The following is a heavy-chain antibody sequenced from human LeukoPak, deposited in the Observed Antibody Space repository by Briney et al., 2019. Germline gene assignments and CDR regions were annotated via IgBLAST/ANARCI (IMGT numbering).Heavy chain of an antibody. Sequence: PSETLSLTCTVSGGSISSYYWSWIRQPPGKGLEWIGYIYYSGSTNYNPSLKSRVTISVDTSKNQFSLKLSSVTAADAAVYYCARVGDYGGLFYWGQGTLVTVSS. V-gene: IGHV4-59*01. CDR3: ARVGDYGGLFY. J-gene: IGHJ4*02. D-gene: IGHD4-23*01. CDR2: IYYSGST. CDR1: GGSISSYY.